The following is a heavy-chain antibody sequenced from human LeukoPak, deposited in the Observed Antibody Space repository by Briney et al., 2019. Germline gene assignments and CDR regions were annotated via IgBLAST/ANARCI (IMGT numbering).Heavy chain of an antibody. Sequence: GSLRLSCAASGFTFSSYAMNWVRQAPGKGLEWVSGISGSAGSTYYADSVKGRFTISRDNSKNTLYLQINSLRAEDTAVYYCAKGGIVLWGQGTLVTVSS. CDR3: AKGGIVL. V-gene: IGHV3-23*01. D-gene: IGHD2-8*01. CDR2: ISGSAGST. CDR1: GFTFSSYA. J-gene: IGHJ4*02.